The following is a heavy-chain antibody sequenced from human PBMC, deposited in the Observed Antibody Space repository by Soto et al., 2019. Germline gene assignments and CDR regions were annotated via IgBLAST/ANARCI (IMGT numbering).Heavy chain of an antibody. V-gene: IGHV4-59*01. J-gene: IGHJ4*02. CDR3: ARGIVGAIWFDN. D-gene: IGHD1-26*01. CDR2: IYHTGTT. Sequence: PSETLSLTCIVSGGSISTYYWNWIRQPPGKGLEWIGYIYHTGTTNYNPSPNSRVTISLDTSKNQFSLKLSSVTAADTAVYYCARGIVGAIWFDNCGQGTHVTVSS. CDR1: GGSISTYY.